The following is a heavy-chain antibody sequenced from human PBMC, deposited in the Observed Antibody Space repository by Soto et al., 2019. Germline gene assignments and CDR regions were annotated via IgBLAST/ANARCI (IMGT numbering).Heavy chain of an antibody. D-gene: IGHD6-13*01. J-gene: IGHJ1*01. CDR1: GGSISSYY. CDR3: ARGGSSWYGYFQH. Sequence: SETLSLTCTVSGGSISSYYWSWIRQPPGKGLEWIGYIYHSGSTNYNPSLKSRVTISVDTSKNQFSLKLSSVTAADTAVYYCARGGSSWYGYFQHWGQGTLVTVSS. CDR2: IYHSGST. V-gene: IGHV4-59*01.